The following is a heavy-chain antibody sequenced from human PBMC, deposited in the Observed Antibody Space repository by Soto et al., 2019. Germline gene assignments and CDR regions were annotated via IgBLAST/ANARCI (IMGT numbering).Heavy chain of an antibody. D-gene: IGHD2-2*02. CDR1: GFTFSSYS. Sequence: PGGSLRLSCAASGFTFSSYSMNWVRQAPGKGLEWVSYISSSSSTIYYADSVKGRFTISRDNAKNSLYLQMNSLRAEDTAVYYCARDRYRSSTSCYIWDYYYYYMDVWGKGTTVTVSS. V-gene: IGHV3-48*01. CDR2: ISSSSSTI. CDR3: ARDRYRSSTSCYIWDYYYYYMDV. J-gene: IGHJ6*03.